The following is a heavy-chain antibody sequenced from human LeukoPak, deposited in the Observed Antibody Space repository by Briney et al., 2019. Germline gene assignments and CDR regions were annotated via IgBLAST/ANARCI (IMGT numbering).Heavy chain of an antibody. D-gene: IGHD3-3*01. CDR1: GGSFSGYY. CDR3: ARIAGITIFGVDDY. V-gene: IGHV4-34*01. CDR2: INHSGST. Sequence: SETLSLTCAVYGGSFSGYYWSWIRQPPGKGLEWIGEINHSGSTNYNPSLKSRVTISVDTSKNQFSLKLSSVTAADTAVYCCARIAGITIFGVDDYWGQGTLVTVSS. J-gene: IGHJ4*02.